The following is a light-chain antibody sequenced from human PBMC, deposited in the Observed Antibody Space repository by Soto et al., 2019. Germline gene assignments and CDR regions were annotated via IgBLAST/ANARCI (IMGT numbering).Light chain of an antibody. CDR2: DAS. V-gene: IGKV1-33*01. Sequence: DIQMTQSPSSLSASVGDRVTITCQASQDISNYLNWYQQKPGKAPKLLIYDASNLETGVPSRFSGSGSGTDFTFTISSLPPEDIATYYFQKYDNLPLTFGGGTKVEIK. CDR1: QDISNY. J-gene: IGKJ4*01. CDR3: QKYDNLPLT.